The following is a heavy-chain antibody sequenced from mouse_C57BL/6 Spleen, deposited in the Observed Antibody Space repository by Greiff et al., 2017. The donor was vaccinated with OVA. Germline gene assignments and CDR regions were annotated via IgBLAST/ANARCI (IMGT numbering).Heavy chain of an antibody. CDR2: ISSGSSTI. CDR3: ARATTPWYFDV. CDR1: GFTFSDYG. Sequence: EVKVVESGGGLVKPGGSLKLSCAASGFTFSDYGMHWVRQAPEKGLEWVAYISSGSSTIYYADTVKGRFTISRDNAKNTLFLQMTSLRSEDTAMYYCARATTPWYFDVWGTGTTVTVSS. J-gene: IGHJ1*03. V-gene: IGHV5-17*01. D-gene: IGHD1-1*01.